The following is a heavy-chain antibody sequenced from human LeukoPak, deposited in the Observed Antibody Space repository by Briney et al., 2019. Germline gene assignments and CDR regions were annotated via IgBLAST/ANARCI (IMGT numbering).Heavy chain of an antibody. V-gene: IGHV3-7*03. CDR2: INHNGTVN. Sequence: PGGSLRLSCAASGFTFSSYWMNCARQAPGKGLEWVASINHNGTVNYYVDSVKGRFTISRDNAKNSLYLQMSNLRAEDTAVYFCARGGGLDVWGQGATVTVSS. CDR1: GFTFSSYW. J-gene: IGHJ6*02. CDR3: ARGGGLDV. D-gene: IGHD3-16*01.